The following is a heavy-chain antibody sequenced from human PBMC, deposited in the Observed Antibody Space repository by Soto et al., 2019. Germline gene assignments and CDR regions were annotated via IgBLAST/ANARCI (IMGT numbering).Heavy chain of an antibody. J-gene: IGHJ4*02. Sequence: EVQLVESGGGLVQPGGSLRLSCAASGFTFSSYSMNWVRQAPGKGLEWVSYISSSSSTIYYADSVKGRFTISRDNAKNPLYLQMNSLRAEDTAVYYCARDRYYYDSSGYYRFDYWGQGTLVTVSS. CDR1: GFTFSSYS. V-gene: IGHV3-48*01. CDR3: ARDRYYYDSSGYYRFDY. CDR2: ISSSSSTI. D-gene: IGHD3-22*01.